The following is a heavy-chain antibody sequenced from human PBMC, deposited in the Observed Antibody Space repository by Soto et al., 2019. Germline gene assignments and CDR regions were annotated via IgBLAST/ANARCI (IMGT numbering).Heavy chain of an antibody. J-gene: IGHJ3*01. CDR3: AKRAPFGVFEGRAFDV. CDR2: ISSGSGDI. Sequence: LRLSCEASGFTFRSYGMTWVRQAPGKGLEWVAYISSGSGDIFYADSVTGRFTISRDNTRNSVFLHMDRLRDADSALYYCAKRAPFGVFEGRAFDVWGQGTMVT. V-gene: IGHV3-21*05. D-gene: IGHD3-3*01. CDR1: GFTFRSYG.